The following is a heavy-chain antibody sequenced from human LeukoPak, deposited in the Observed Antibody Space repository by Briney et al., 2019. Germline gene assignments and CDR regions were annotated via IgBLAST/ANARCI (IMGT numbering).Heavy chain of an antibody. CDR3: AKDMYYRGSGSYCNVDY. J-gene: IGHJ4*02. D-gene: IGHD3-10*01. CDR2: ISYDGNNK. V-gene: IGHV3-30*18. Sequence: GGSLRLSCAASGFTFSNSAMNWVRQAPGKGLEWVAVISYDGNNKYYSDSARGRFTISRDNSKNTLYLRMNSLRAEDTALYYCAKDMYYRGSGSYCNVDYGGQGTLVTVSS. CDR1: GFTFSNSA.